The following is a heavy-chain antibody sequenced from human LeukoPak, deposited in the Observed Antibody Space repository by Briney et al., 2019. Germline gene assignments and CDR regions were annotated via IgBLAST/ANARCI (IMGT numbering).Heavy chain of an antibody. CDR3: AKLDYGSGSFFDY. V-gene: IGHV3-9*01. CDR2: ISWNSGSI. J-gene: IGHJ4*02. CDR1: GFTFDDYA. Sequence: GGSLRLSCAASGFTFDDYAMHWVRQAPGKGLEWVSGISWNSGSIGYADSVKGRFTISRDISKNTLYLQMNSLRAEDTAVYYCAKLDYGSGSFFDYWGQGTLVTVSS. D-gene: IGHD3-10*01.